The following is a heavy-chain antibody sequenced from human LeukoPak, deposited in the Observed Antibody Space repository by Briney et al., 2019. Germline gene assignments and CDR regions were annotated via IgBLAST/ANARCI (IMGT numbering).Heavy chain of an antibody. V-gene: IGHV4-59*01. CDR2: IYYSGST. D-gene: IGHD6-13*01. J-gene: IGHJ3*02. CDR1: GGSISSYY. Sequence: PSETLSLTCTVSGGSISSYYWSWIRQPPGKGLEWIGYIYYSGSTNYNPSLKSRVTISVDTSKNQFSLKLSSVTAADTALYYCARDYSSSWYESDAFDIWGQGTMVTVSS. CDR3: ARDYSSSWYESDAFDI.